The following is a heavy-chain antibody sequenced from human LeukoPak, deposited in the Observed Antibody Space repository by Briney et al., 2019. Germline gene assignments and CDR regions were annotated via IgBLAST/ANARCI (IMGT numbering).Heavy chain of an antibody. CDR2: IIPIFGTA. Sequence: GASVKVSCKASGGTFSSYAISWVRQAPGQGLEWMGGIIPIFGTANYAQKFQGRVTITADESTSTAYMELSSLRSEDTAVYYCAREAVPSPIRSLPAAPTGGGDCYFDYWGQGTLVTVSS. V-gene: IGHV1-69*13. D-gene: IGHD2-2*01. CDR1: GGTFSSYA. J-gene: IGHJ4*02. CDR3: AREAVPSPIRSLPAAPTGGGDCYFDY.